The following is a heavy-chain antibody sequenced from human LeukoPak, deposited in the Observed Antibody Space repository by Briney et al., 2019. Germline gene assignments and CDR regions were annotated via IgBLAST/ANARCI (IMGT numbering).Heavy chain of an antibody. J-gene: IGHJ6*04. CDR2: INHSGST. Sequence: SETLSLTCAVYGGSFSGYYWSWIRQPPGKGLEWIGEINHSGSTNYNPSLKSRVSISVDTSKNQFSLKLSSVTAADTAVYYWARELGYDFWSPPMDVWGKGTKV. CDR1: GGSFSGYY. D-gene: IGHD3-3*01. CDR3: ARELGYDFWSPPMDV. V-gene: IGHV4-34*01.